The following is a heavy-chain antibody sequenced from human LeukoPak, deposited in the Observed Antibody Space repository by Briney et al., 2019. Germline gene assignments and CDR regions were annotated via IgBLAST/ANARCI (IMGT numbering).Heavy chain of an antibody. CDR2: ISSNGGST. CDR3: AKEPYYYDSSGYFDY. D-gene: IGHD3-22*01. CDR1: GFTFSSYA. V-gene: IGHV3-64*01. J-gene: IGHJ4*02. Sequence: GGSLRLSCAASGFTFSSYAMHWVRQAPGKGLEYVSAISSNGGSTYYANSVKGRFTISRDNSKNTLYLQMNSLRAEDTAVYYCAKEPYYYDSSGYFDYWGQGTLVTVSS.